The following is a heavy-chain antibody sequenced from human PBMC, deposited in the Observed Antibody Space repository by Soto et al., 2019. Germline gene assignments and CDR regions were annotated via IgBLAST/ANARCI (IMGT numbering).Heavy chain of an antibody. CDR1: GDSISSTHW. J-gene: IGHJ4*02. D-gene: IGHD2-15*01. Sequence: QVQLQESGPGLVKPSGTLSLTCAVSGDSISSTHWWTWVRQPPGKGLEYIGQIFHSGITNYNPSLESRVSISLDKSKSQFSLELNSVTGVDTAIYYCARGFSGYCSGGSCSSFDYWGQGTLVTVSS. CDR3: ARGFSGYCSGGSCSSFDY. V-gene: IGHV4-4*02. CDR2: IFHSGIT.